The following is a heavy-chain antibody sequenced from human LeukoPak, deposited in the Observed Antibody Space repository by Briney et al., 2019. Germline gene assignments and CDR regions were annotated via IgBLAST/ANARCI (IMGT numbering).Heavy chain of an antibody. V-gene: IGHV3-7*01. D-gene: IGHD6-13*01. Sequence: GGSLRLSCAASGFTFSIFWMSWVRQAPGKGLEWEANIKQDGSAKYYVDSVKGRFTISRDNARNSLYLEMNNLRAEDTAVYYCARGLGAAANNWFDPWGQRTQVTVSS. CDR1: GFTFSIFW. CDR3: ARGLGAAANNWFDP. J-gene: IGHJ5*02. CDR2: IKQDGSAK.